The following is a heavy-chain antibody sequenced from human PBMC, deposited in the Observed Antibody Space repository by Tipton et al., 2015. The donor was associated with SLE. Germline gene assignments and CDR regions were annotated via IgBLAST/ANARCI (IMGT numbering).Heavy chain of an antibody. V-gene: IGHV3-74*01. Sequence: SLRLSCAASGFSFSSHWMYWVRQAPGKGLVWVSGISVDGSTTSYADSVRGRFTISRDYAKNSLYLQMSSLRVEDTAVYYCARDETVVRGALMGYYYYMDVWGKGTTVTVSS. CDR3: ARDETVVRGALMGYYYYMDV. CDR1: GFSFSSHW. J-gene: IGHJ6*03. CDR2: ISVDGSTT. D-gene: IGHD3-10*01.